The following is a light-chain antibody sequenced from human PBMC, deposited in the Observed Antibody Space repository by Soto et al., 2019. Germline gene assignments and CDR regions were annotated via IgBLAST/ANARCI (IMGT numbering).Light chain of an antibody. CDR2: DND. J-gene: IGLJ2*01. Sequence: QSVLTQPPSVSAAPGQKISLSCSGRTSNIGTNYVSWYQHLPGTAPQLLIYDNDKRPSGIPDRFSGSKSDTSATLGITGLQTGDEADYYCGTWDSSLSAVVFGGGTKVTVL. V-gene: IGLV1-51*01. CDR3: GTWDSSLSAVV. CDR1: TSNIGTNY.